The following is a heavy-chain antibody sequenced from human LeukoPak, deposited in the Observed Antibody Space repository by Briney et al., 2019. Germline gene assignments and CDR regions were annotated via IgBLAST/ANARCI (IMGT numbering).Heavy chain of an antibody. Sequence: GGSLRLSCAASGFNFSSYWMSWVRQAPGNGLEWVANIKQDGSEKYYVDSVKGRFTISRDNAKNSLYLQMNSLRAEDTAVYYCARLRGVGYSGYYFDYWGQGTLVTVSS. CDR2: IKQDGSEK. D-gene: IGHD5-12*01. CDR1: GFNFSSYW. V-gene: IGHV3-7*01. J-gene: IGHJ4*02. CDR3: ARLRGVGYSGYYFDY.